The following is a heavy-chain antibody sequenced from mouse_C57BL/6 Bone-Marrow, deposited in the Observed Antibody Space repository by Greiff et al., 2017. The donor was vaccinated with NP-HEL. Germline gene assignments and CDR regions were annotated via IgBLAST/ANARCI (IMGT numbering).Heavy chain of an antibody. V-gene: IGHV1-72*01. J-gene: IGHJ2*01. CDR3: ARECSTTVVDYYFDY. Sequence: QVQLQQPGAELVKPGASVKLSCKASGYTFTSYWMHWVKQRPGRGLEWIGRIDPNSGGTKYNEKFKSKATLTVDKPSSTAYMQLSSLTSGDAAVYYCARECSTTVVDYYFDYWGQGTTLTVSS. CDR1: GYTFTSYW. D-gene: IGHD1-1*01. CDR2: IDPNSGGT.